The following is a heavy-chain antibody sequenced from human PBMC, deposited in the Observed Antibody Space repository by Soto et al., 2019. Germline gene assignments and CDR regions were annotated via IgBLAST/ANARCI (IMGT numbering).Heavy chain of an antibody. J-gene: IGHJ4*02. Sequence: GGSLRLSCAASGFTFSSYAMHWVRQAPGKGLEWVALISYDGSDKDYAEYVKGRYTNTRDNSRNTLFLQMNSLRDEDTNEYYCARDYYKYYDSSGYYRAPAYWGQGT. CDR1: GFTFSSYA. V-gene: IGHV3-30-3*01. D-gene: IGHD3-22*01. CDR2: ISYDGSDK. CDR3: ARDYYKYYDSSGYYRAPAY.